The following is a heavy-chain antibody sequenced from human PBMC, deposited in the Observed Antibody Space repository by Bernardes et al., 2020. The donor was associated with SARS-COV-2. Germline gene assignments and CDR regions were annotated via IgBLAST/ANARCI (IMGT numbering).Heavy chain of an antibody. D-gene: IGHD3-22*01. J-gene: IGHJ6*02. CDR3: ARDHTWYYDSSGYYGYYGMDV. CDR2: ISYDGSNK. Sequence: GSLRLSCAASGFTFSSYAMHWVRQAPGKGLEWVAVISYDGSNKYYADSVKGRFTISRDNSKNTLYLQMNSLRAEDTAVYYCARDHTWYYDSSGYYGYYGMDVWGQGTTVTVSS. V-gene: IGHV3-30-3*01. CDR1: GFTFSSYA.